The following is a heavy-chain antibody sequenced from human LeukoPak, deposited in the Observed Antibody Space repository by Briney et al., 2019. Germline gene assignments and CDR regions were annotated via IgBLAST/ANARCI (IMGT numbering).Heavy chain of an antibody. V-gene: IGHV3-30*02. Sequence: PGGSLRLSCAASGFTFSSYGMHWVRQAPGKGLEWVAFIRYDGSNKYYADSVKGRFTISRDNSKNTLYLQMNSLRAEDTAVYYCAKFSSLWELRGWYAFDIWGQGTMVTVSS. CDR1: GFTFSSYG. CDR2: IRYDGSNK. CDR3: AKFSSLWELRGWYAFDI. J-gene: IGHJ3*02. D-gene: IGHD1-26*01.